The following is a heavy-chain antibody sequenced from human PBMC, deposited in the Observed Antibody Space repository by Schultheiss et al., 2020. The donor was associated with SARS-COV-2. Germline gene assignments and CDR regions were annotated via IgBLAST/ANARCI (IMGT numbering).Heavy chain of an antibody. CDR3: AREGAGSAPGHFDN. J-gene: IGHJ4*02. Sequence: GGSLRLSCAASGFSLSDYYMSWIRQAPGKGLEWLSYISSSSRYINYADSVQGRLIISRDNAKNSLYLQMNSLRDEDTAVYYCAREGAGSAPGHFDNWGQGTLVTVSS. CDR2: ISSSSRYI. CDR1: GFSLSDYY. D-gene: IGHD1-26*01. V-gene: IGHV3-11*06.